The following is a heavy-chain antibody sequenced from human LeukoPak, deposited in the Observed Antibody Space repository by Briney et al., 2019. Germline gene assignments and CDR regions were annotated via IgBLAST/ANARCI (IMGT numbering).Heavy chain of an antibody. J-gene: IGHJ3*02. D-gene: IGHD6-13*01. V-gene: IGHV3-11*01. Sequence: GGSLRLSCAASGFTFSDYYMSWIRQAPGKGLEWVSYISSSGSTIYYVDSVKGRFTISRDNSKNTLYLQMNSLRAEDTAVYYCAKDLGVGAAAGYAFDIWGQGTMVTVSS. CDR2: ISSSGSTI. CDR3: AKDLGVGAAAGYAFDI. CDR1: GFTFSDYY.